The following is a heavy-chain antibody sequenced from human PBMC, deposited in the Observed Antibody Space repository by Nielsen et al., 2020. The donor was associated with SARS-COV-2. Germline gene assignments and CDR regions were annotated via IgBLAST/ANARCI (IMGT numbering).Heavy chain of an antibody. J-gene: IGHJ4*02. CDR2: ISWNSGSI. V-gene: IGHV3-9*01. CDR1: GFAFDDYA. CDR3: AKDLAPVYSYGPSFDY. Sequence: SLKISCAASGFAFDDYAMHWVRRAPGKGLEWVSGISWNSGSIGYADSVKGRFTISRDNAKNSLYLQMNSLRAEDTALYYCAKDLAPVYSYGPSFDYWGQGTLVTVSS. D-gene: IGHD5-18*01.